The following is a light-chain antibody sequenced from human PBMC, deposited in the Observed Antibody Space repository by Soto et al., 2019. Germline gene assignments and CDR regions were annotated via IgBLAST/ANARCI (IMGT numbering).Light chain of an antibody. CDR1: SSNIGSNY. J-gene: IGLJ1*01. V-gene: IGLV1-47*02. CDR3: QSYDSSLSGYV. Sequence: QSALTQPPSTSGTPGQRVTVSCSGSSSNIGSNYVYWYQQLPGTAPKLLIYGDDQRPSGVPDRFSGSKSGTSVSLAISGVRSEDEADYYCQSYDSSLSGYVFGTGTKVTVL. CDR2: GDD.